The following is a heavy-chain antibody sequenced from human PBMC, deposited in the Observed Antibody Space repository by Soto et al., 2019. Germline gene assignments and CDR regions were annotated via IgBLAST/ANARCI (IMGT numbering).Heavy chain of an antibody. Sequence: QVQLQQWGAGLLKPSETLSLTCAVYGESFSGYQWTWIRQTPGKGLEWIGEINYSGNINYNPSLKSRVTILVDTAKKQISLKLSSVTAADTAVYYCARGLILWFGELSRRGGYYYYMDVWGKGTTVTVSS. V-gene: IGHV4-34*01. D-gene: IGHD3-10*01. J-gene: IGHJ6*03. CDR3: ARGLILWFGELSRRGGYYYYMDV. CDR2: INYSGNI. CDR1: GESFSGYQ.